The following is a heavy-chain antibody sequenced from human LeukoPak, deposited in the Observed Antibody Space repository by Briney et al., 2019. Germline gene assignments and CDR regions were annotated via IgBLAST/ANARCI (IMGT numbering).Heavy chain of an antibody. CDR3: ARDGYSGNDGL. D-gene: IGHD5-12*01. Sequence: SETLSLTCTVSGGSISSYYWSWIRQPLGKGLEWIGYFYHSGSTKYNPSLKSRVTISVDTSKNQFSLKLSSVTAADTAVYYCARDGYSGNDGLWGQGSLVTVSS. CDR2: FYHSGST. V-gene: IGHV4-59*01. CDR1: GGSISSYY. J-gene: IGHJ4*02.